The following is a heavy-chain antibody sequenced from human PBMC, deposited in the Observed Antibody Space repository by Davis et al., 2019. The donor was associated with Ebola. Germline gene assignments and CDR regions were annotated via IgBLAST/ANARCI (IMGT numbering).Heavy chain of an antibody. Sequence: SETLSLTCAAYGVSFGGYYWSWIPRPPGKGLEWIGEINHSGSTNYNPSLKSRVTISVDTSKNQFPLKLSSVTAADTAVYYCARGMGYGGLDPWGQGTLVTVSS. V-gene: IGHV4-34*01. CDR2: INHSGST. D-gene: IGHD4-23*01. CDR1: GVSFGGYY. CDR3: ARGMGYGGLDP. J-gene: IGHJ5*02.